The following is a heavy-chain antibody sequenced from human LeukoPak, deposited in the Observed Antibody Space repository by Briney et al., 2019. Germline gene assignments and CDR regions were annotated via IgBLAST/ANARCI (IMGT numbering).Heavy chain of an antibody. J-gene: IGHJ4*02. V-gene: IGHV1-2*02. CDR3: SRGSALNRAYSGYDPPFHY. Sequence: ASVTVSCKASGYTFSDYYMHWVRPAPGQGLEWMGWINPNSGATGYAQKFQGRVTMTRDTSISTADMELNSLRSDDTAMYYCSRGSALNRAYSGYDPPFHYWGQGTLVAVSS. CDR1: GYTFSDYY. CDR2: INPNSGAT. D-gene: IGHD5-12*01.